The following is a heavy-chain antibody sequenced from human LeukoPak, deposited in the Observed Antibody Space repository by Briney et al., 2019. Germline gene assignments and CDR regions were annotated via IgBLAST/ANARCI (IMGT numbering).Heavy chain of an antibody. CDR2: IKSRSDGGTA. D-gene: IGHD7-27*01. CDR3: ATTIKWGPVDFNY. Sequence: KPGGSLRLSCVASGFTFRSYWMSWVRQAPGKGLEWVGRIKSRSDGGTAEYATSVKDRFTISRDDSKNTLYLEMSSLKTEDMGVYYCATTIKWGPVDFNYWGQGTLVTVSS. V-gene: IGHV3-15*01. J-gene: IGHJ4*02. CDR1: GFTFRSYW.